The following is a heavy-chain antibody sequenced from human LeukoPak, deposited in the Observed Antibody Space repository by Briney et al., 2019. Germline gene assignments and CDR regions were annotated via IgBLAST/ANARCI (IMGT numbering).Heavy chain of an antibody. D-gene: IGHD2-2*02. CDR2: IYYSGST. Sequence: SETLSLTCTVSGGSISSSSYYWSWIRQPPGKGLEWIGYIYYSGSTNYNPSLKSRVTISVDTSKNQFSLKLSSVTAADTAVYYCARSRRYQSAISYYYYMDVWGKGTTVTVSS. CDR1: GGSISSSSYY. V-gene: IGHV4-61*01. CDR3: ARSRRYQSAISYYYYMDV. J-gene: IGHJ6*03.